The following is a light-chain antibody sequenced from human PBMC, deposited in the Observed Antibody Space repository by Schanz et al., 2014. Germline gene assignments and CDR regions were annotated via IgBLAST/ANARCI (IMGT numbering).Light chain of an antibody. CDR1: SGSVSTTYY. CDR3: MLYMGGGISL. Sequence: QTVVTQEPSFSVSPGGTVTLTCGLSSGSVSTTYYPSWYQQTPGQTPRTLIYSTNTRSSGVPDRFSGSILGNKAALTITGAQADDESDYYCMLYMGGGISLFGGGTKLTVL. CDR2: STN. V-gene: IGLV8-61*01. J-gene: IGLJ3*02.